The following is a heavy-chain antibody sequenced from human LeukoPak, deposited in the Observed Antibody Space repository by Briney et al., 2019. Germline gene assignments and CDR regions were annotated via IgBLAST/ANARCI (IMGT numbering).Heavy chain of an antibody. V-gene: IGHV1-18*01. CDR1: GYTSTNYG. CDR3: ARGGDCYSCYFDY. CDR2: ISGYNGNT. J-gene: IGHJ4*02. Sequence: ASVKVSCKASGYTSTNYGISWVRQAPGQGLEWMGWISGYNGNTNYAQKVQGRVTMTTDTSTSTAYMELRNLRSDDTAVYYCARGGDCYSCYFDYWGQGTLVTVSS. D-gene: IGHD2-21*02.